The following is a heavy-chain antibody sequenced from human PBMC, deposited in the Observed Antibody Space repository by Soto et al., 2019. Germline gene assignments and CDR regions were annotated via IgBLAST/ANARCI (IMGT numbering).Heavy chain of an antibody. D-gene: IGHD1-26*01. CDR2: IKEDGSET. J-gene: IGHJ4*02. Sequence: EVQLVESGGNLVQPGGSLRLSCAASGFTFRDFWMSWVRRAPGRGLEWVANIKEDGSETYYVHSVEGRLTISRANAKTSLYLQLNSRRAENTALYYCARGGSPSSDSWGQGALVTFSS. V-gene: IGHV3-7*05. CDR1: GFTFRDFW. CDR3: ARGGSPSSDS.